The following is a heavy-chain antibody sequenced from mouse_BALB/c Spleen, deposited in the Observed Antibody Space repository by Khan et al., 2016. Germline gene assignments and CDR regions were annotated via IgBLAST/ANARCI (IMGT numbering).Heavy chain of an antibody. CDR2: IDPHYGST. CDR1: GYSFTGYN. J-gene: IGHJ2*01. D-gene: IGHD2-10*02. CDR3: SREGYGNYVDY. Sequence: VQLQQSGPELEKPGASVKISCKASGYSFTGYNMNWVKQSNGKGLEWIGNIDPHYGSTGYTQKSKGKATLTVDKSSRPAYIHLKSLTSEDSAVYYCSREGYGNYVDYWGQGTTLTVSS. V-gene: IGHV1-39*01.